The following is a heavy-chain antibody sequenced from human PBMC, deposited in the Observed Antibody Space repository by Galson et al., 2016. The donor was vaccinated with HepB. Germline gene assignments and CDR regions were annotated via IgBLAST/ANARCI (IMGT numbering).Heavy chain of an antibody. CDR3: VRGFLSNSFDY. Sequence: SLRLSCAGSGFTFSSYSMDWVRQAPGKGLEWVSCIGTSGSPIYYADSVRGRFTISRDNARNSVFLQMRSLRAEDTAIYYCVRGFLSNSFDYWGQGVLVTVAS. J-gene: IGHJ4*02. CDR1: GFTFSSYS. V-gene: IGHV3-21*06. D-gene: IGHD2/OR15-2a*01. CDR2: IGTSGSPI.